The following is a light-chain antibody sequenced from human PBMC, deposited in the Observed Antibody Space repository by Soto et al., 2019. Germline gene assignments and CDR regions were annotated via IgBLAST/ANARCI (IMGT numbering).Light chain of an antibody. CDR2: AAS. CDR3: QQFKSYPIT. Sequence: DIQLTQSPSFLSASVGDRVTITCRASQGISSDLAWYQQNPGKAPKLLIYAASTLQNGVPSTFSGSGSGTEFTLTICSLQPEDFGTYYCQQFKSYPITFGQGTRLEIK. V-gene: IGKV1-9*01. CDR1: QGISSD. J-gene: IGKJ5*01.